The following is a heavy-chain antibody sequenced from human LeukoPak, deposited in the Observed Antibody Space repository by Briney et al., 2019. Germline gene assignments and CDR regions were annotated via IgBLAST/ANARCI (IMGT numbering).Heavy chain of an antibody. CDR3: ARDEGSYDYLWGSYRYNWFDP. V-gene: IGHV3-30*04. D-gene: IGHD3-16*02. J-gene: IGHJ5*02. Sequence: GGSLRLSCSASGFTFNTYAMHWVRQAPGKGLEWVALISYDGSSKYYAGSVKGRFTISRDNSKNTLYLQVNSLRSEDTAVYYCARDEGSYDYLWGSYRYNWFDPWGQGTLVTASS. CDR1: GFTFNTYA. CDR2: ISYDGSSK.